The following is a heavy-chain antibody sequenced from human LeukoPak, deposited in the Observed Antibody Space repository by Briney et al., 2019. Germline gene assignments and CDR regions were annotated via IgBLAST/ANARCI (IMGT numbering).Heavy chain of an antibody. D-gene: IGHD1-14*01. CDR2: MNPNSGDR. V-gene: IGHV1-8*03. CDR3: ARGGFSFPEFDY. J-gene: IGHJ4*02. Sequence: ASVKVSCKASGYTFSSYDINWVRQATGQGLEWMGWMNPNSGDRGYAQKFQGRVTITRNTSISTAYMELRSLGSDDTAVYYCARGGFSFPEFDYWGQGTLVTVSS. CDR1: GYTFSSYD.